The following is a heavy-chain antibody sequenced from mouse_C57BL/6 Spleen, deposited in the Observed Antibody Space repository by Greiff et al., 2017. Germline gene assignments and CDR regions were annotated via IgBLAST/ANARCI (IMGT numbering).Heavy chain of an antibody. J-gene: IGHJ1*03. CDR1: GYAFSSYW. D-gene: IGHD1-1*01. CDR2: IYPGDGDT. V-gene: IGHV1-80*01. CDR3: ARSGYGSTDWYFDV. Sequence: QVQLQQSGAELVKPGASVKISCKASGYAFSSYWMNWVKQRPGKGLEWIGQIYPGDGDTNYNGKFKGKATLTADKSSSTAYMQLSILTSEDSAVYFCARSGYGSTDWYFDVWGTGTTVTVSS.